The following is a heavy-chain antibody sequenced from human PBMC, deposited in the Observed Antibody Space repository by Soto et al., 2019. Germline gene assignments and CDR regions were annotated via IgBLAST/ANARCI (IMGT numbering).Heavy chain of an antibody. CDR2: IIPILGIA. CDR1: GGTFSSYT. V-gene: IGHV1-69*04. D-gene: IGHD2-15*01. CDR3: ARDRPYCSGGSCYNWFDP. Sequence: SVKVSCKASGGTFSSYTISGVRQAPGQGLEWMGRIIPILGIANYAQKFQGRVTITADKSTSTAYMELSSLRSEDTAVYYCARDRPYCSGGSCYNWFDPWGQGTLVTVSS. J-gene: IGHJ5*02.